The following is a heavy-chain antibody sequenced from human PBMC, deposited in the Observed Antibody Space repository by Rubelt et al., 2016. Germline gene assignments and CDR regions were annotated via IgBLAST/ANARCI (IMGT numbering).Heavy chain of an antibody. CDR2: INAGNGHT. D-gene: IGHD3-10*01. V-gene: IGHV1-3*01. Sequence: QVQLVQSGAEVKKPGASVKVSCKASGYTFTSYAMHWVRQAPGQRLEWMGWINAGNGHTKYSQKFQGRVTMTRDTSASTAYMELSSLRSEDTAVYYCARGGLSELLWFGESRIDYWGQGTLVTVSS. CDR3: ARGGLSELLWFGESRIDY. CDR1: GYTFTSYA. J-gene: IGHJ4*02.